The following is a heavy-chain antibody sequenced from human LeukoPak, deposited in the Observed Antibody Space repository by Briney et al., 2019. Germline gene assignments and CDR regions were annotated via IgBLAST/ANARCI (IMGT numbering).Heavy chain of an antibody. V-gene: IGHV1-2*02. CDR1: GYTFTGYY. Sequence: ASVKVSCKASGYTFTGYYMHWVRQAPGQGLEWMGWINPNSGGTNYAQKFQGRVTMTRDTSISTAYMELSRLRSDDTAVYYCARAHYCSSTSCRYANDAFDIWGQGTMVTVSS. J-gene: IGHJ3*02. CDR3: ARAHYCSSTSCRYANDAFDI. D-gene: IGHD2-2*01. CDR2: INPNSGGT.